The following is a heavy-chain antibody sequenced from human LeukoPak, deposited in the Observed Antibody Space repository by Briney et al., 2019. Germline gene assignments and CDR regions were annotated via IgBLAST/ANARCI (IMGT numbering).Heavy chain of an antibody. CDR3: ARDPVLDDYGGNSPY. CDR1: GFTFSSYW. V-gene: IGHV3-74*01. Sequence: GGSLRLSCAASGFTFSSYWMHWVRQAPGKGLVGVSRINTDGSSTTYADSVKGRFTIPRDNAKNTLYLQMNSLRAEDTAVYYCARDPVLDDYGGNSPYWGQGTLVTVSS. D-gene: IGHD4-23*01. J-gene: IGHJ4*02. CDR2: INTDGSST.